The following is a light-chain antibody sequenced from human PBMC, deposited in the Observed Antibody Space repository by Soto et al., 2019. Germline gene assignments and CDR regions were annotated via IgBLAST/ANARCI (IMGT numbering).Light chain of an antibody. CDR3: QQYGSSPWT. Sequence: EIVLTQSPGTLSLSPGERATLSCRASQSVSSSYLAWYQQKPGQAPRLLIYGASSRATGIPDRFGGSGSGTDFTLTISRLEPEDFAVYYCQQYGSSPWTFGQWTKVDIK. CDR1: QSVSSSY. V-gene: IGKV3-20*01. CDR2: GAS. J-gene: IGKJ1*01.